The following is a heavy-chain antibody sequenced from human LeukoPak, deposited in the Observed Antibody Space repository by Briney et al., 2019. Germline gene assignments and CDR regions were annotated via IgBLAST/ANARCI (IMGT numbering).Heavy chain of an antibody. V-gene: IGHV1-18*01. Sequence: ASVKVSCKASGYTFTSYGISWVRQAPGQGLEWMGWISAYNGNTNYAQKLHGRVTMTTDTSTSTAYMELRSLRSDDTAVYYWARDPEHEDIVVVVAANDYWGQGTLVTVSS. D-gene: IGHD2-15*01. CDR1: GYTFTSYG. J-gene: IGHJ4*02. CDR3: ARDPEHEDIVVVVAANDY. CDR2: ISAYNGNT.